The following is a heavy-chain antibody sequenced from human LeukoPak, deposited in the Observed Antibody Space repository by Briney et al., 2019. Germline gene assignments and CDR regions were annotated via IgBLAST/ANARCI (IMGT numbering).Heavy chain of an antibody. Sequence: PGGSLRLSCAASGFTFSNYAMYWVRQAPGKGLEWVAFTKYDGSDKYYADSVKGRFTISRDNSKNTLYLQMNSLRAEDTAVYYCAKDRANAWSSDYWGQGTLVTVSS. CDR2: TKYDGSDK. CDR3: AKDRANAWSSDY. V-gene: IGHV3-30*02. D-gene: IGHD3-10*01. CDR1: GFTFSNYA. J-gene: IGHJ4*02.